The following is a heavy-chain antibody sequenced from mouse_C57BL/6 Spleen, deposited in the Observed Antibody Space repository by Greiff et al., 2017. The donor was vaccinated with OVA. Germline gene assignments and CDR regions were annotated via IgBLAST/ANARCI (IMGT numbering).Heavy chain of an antibody. J-gene: IGHJ1*03. D-gene: IGHD2-2*01. V-gene: IGHV14-4*01. Sequence: EVKLMESGAELVRPGASVKLSCTASGFNIKDDYMHWVKQRPEQGLEWIGWIGPENGDTEYASTFQGQATITADTSSNTAYLQLTSLASEDTAVYYCTPMVTTGFDVWGTGTTVTVSS. CDR2: IGPENGDT. CDR3: TPMVTTGFDV. CDR1: GFNIKDDY.